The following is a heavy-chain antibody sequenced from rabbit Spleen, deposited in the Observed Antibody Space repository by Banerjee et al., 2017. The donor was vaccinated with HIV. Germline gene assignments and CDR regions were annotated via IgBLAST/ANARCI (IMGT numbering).Heavy chain of an antibody. CDR2: IEPIFGRT. D-gene: IGHD8-1*01. CDR3: ARDGAGGSYFAL. V-gene: IGHV1S40*01. J-gene: IGHJ4*01. Sequence: QSLEESGGGLVKPGASLTLTCKASGFSFNSGYDMCWVRQAPGKGLEWIGYIEPIFGRTYYASWVNGRFTISRENAQNTVFLQMTSLTAADTATYFCARDGAGGSYFALWGPGTLVTVS. CDR1: GFSFNSGYD.